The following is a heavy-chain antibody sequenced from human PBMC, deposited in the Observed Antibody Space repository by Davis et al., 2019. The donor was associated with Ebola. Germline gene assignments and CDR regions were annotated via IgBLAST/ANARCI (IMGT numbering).Heavy chain of an antibody. V-gene: IGHV4-38-2*02. CDR1: GYSISSGYY. CDR2: IYHSGST. J-gene: IGHJ4*02. Sequence: PSETLSLTCTVSGYSISSGYYWGWIRQPPGKGLEWIGSIYHSGSTYYNPSLKSRVTISVDTSKNQFSLKLSSVTAADTAVYYCGRIGETSGAWGVDYWGQGTPVTVSS. D-gene: IGHD3-10*01. CDR3: GRIGETSGAWGVDY.